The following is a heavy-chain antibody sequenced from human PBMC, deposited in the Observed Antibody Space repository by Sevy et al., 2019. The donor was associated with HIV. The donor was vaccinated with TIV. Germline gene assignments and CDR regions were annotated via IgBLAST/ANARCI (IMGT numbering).Heavy chain of an antibody. V-gene: IGHV4-34*01. CDR1: GGSFSGYY. J-gene: IGHJ6*03. CDR2: IIHSGST. D-gene: IGHD2-15*01. CDR3: ARGWGCSGGSCQGFYYYYYMDV. Sequence: SETLSLTCAVYGGSFSGYYWSWIRQPPGKGLEWIGEIIHSGSTNYNPSLKSRVTISVDTSKNQFSLKLSSVTAADTAVYYCARGWGCSGGSCQGFYYYYYMDVWGKGTTVTVSS.